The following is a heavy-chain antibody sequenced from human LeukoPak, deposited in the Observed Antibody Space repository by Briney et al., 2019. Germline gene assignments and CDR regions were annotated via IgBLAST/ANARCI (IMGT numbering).Heavy chain of an antibody. V-gene: IGHV3-66*01. CDR1: GFTVSSNF. J-gene: IGHJ4*02. CDR3: ARGAIPAVLYYFDY. Sequence: GGSLRLTCAASGFTVSSNFMSWVRQAPGEGLEWGSVIFIGGTIYYADSVKGRFTISRDNSKNTLYLQINNLRAEDTAVYYCARGAIPAVLYYFDYWGQGSLVTVSS. D-gene: IGHD1-14*01. CDR2: IFIGGTI.